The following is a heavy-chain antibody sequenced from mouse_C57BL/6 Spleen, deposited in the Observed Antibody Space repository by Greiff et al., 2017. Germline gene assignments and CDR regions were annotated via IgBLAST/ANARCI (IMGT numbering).Heavy chain of an antibody. CDR1: GFTFSSYA. CDR2: ISDGGSYT. V-gene: IGHV5-4*01. CDR3: ARDPDGGFVY. Sequence: EVMLVESGGGLVKPGGSLKLSCAASGFTFSSYAMSWVRQTPEKRLEWVATISDGGSYTYYPDNVKGRFTISRDNAKNNLYLQMSHLKSEDTAMYYCARDPDGGFVYWGQGTTLTVAS. J-gene: IGHJ2*01.